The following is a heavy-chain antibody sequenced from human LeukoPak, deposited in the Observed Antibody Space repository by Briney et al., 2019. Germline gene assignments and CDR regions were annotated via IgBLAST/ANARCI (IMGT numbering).Heavy chain of an antibody. CDR2: ISSSSSYI. V-gene: IGHV3-21*01. CDR1: GFTFSSYS. D-gene: IGHD5-18*01. Sequence: GGSLRLSCAASGFTFSSYSMNWVRQAPGKGLEWVSSISSSSSYIYYADSVKGRFTISRDNAKNSLYLQMKSLRAEDTAVYYCAREVVDTAIDYWGQGTLVTVSS. J-gene: IGHJ4*02. CDR3: AREVVDTAIDY.